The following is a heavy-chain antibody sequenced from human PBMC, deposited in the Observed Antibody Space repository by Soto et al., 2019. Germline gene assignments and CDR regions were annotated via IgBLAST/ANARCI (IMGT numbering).Heavy chain of an antibody. CDR2: INKDGSEK. D-gene: IGHD2-2*01. CDR1: GFTFTTCW. CDR3: IRGPRASSSGTGAY. Sequence: GSLRLSCAASGFTFTTCWMTWVRQAPGKGLEWVANINKDGSEKYYVDSVKGRFTISRDNAKNSLFLQMNSLRAEDTGLYYCIRGPRASSSGTGAYWGQGTQVTVSS. V-gene: IGHV3-7*01. J-gene: IGHJ4*02.